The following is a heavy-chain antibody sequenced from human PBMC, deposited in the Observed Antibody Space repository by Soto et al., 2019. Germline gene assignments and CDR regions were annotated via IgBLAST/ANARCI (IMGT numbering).Heavy chain of an antibody. CDR1: RYTFTDYY. CDR3: ARAGLMTLRLATSY. V-gene: IGHV1-2*02. Sequence: QVQLVQSGAEVKKPGASVKVSCKASRYTFTDYYMHWVRQSPGQGLEWMGWIHPNSGVTKFPQKFQVRVNKSRDTSISTDSMELSRLTSEGTAVDDCARAGLMTLRLATSYWCQGNVATAS. D-gene: IGHD3-16*01. J-gene: IGHJ4*02. CDR2: IHPNSGVT.